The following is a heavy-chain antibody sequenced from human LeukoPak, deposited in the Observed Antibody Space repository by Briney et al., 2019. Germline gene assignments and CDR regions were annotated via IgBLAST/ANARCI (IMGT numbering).Heavy chain of an antibody. J-gene: IGHJ3*02. V-gene: IGHV1-18*01. CDR1: GGTFSSYA. CDR2: ISAYNGNT. Sequence: ASVKVSCKASGGTFSSYAISWVRQAPGQGLEWMGWISAYNGNTNSAQKLQGRVTMTTDTSTSTAYMELRSLRSDDTAVYYCARARYFPTERGDDAFDIWGQGTVVTVSS. CDR3: ARARYFPTERGDDAFDI. D-gene: IGHD1-1*01.